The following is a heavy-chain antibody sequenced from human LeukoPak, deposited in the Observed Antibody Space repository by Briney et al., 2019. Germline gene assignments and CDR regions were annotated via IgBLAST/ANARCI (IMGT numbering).Heavy chain of an antibody. D-gene: IGHD3-9*01. CDR1: GFTFSSYA. Sequence: PGRSLRLSCAASGFTFSSYAMSWVRQAPGKGLEWVSAISGSGGSTYYADSVKGRFTISRDNSKNTLYLQMNSLRAEDTAVYYCAKRPYYDILTGHFDYWGQGTLVTVSS. CDR3: AKRPYYDILTGHFDY. CDR2: ISGSGGST. V-gene: IGHV3-23*01. J-gene: IGHJ4*02.